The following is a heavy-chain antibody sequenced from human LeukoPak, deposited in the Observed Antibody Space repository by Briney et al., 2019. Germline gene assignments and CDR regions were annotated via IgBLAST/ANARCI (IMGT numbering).Heavy chain of an antibody. D-gene: IGHD3-22*01. CDR3: ARLTHSYYTDTSGYYPYYYMDV. CDR1: GGSISSSTYY. V-gene: IGHV4-39*02. Sequence: PSETLSLTCTVSGGSISSSTYYWGWIRQPPGKGLEWIGRISYTGSTYYNPSLKPRVTISVATSKNHFSLSLSSVTAADTAVYYCARLTHSYYTDTSGYYPYYYMDVWGKGTTVTVSS. CDR2: ISYTGST. J-gene: IGHJ6*03.